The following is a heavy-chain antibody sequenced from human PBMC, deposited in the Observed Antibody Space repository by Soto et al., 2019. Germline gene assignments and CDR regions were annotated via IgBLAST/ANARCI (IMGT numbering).Heavy chain of an antibody. CDR2: MNPNSGDT. V-gene: IGHV1-8*01. J-gene: IGHJ4*02. CDR1: GYTFSDHD. Sequence: QVQLVQSGAEVKKPGASVKVSCKASGYTFSDHDINWVRQASGQGPEWLGWMNPNSGDTGYAQNFQDRVNMTRDASKRTAYIELRSLRSEDTAVYYCARVGGNWNDDYFDYWGQGTLVTVSS. D-gene: IGHD1-1*01. CDR3: ARVGGNWNDDYFDY.